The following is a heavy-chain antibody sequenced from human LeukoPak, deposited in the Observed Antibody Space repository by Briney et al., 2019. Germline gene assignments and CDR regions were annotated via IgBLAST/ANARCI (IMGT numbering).Heavy chain of an antibody. CDR2: IHYSGTT. Sequence: SETLSLTCTVSGGSISGCYWSWIRQPPGKGLEWIGYIHYSGTTNYNPSLKNRVTISLDTSKNQFSLNLSSVTAADTAVYYCARMGGYSGYATHWGQGTLVTVSS. CDR1: GGSISGCY. V-gene: IGHV4-59*08. D-gene: IGHD5-12*01. CDR3: ARMGGYSGYATH. J-gene: IGHJ4*02.